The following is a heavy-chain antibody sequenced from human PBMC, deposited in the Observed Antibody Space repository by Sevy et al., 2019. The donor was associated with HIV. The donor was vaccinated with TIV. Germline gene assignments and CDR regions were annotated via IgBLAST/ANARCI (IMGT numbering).Heavy chain of an antibody. Sequence: GGSLRLSCAASGFTVSSSYMSWVRQAPGKGLEWVSVIYSGGSRYYADSVKGRFTISRDNSENTLYLQMNSLRAEDTAVYYCARVSEQQLNAFDIWGQGTMVTVSS. D-gene: IGHD6-13*01. CDR2: IYSGGSR. J-gene: IGHJ3*02. CDR3: ARVSEQQLNAFDI. CDR1: GFTVSSSY. V-gene: IGHV3-53*01.